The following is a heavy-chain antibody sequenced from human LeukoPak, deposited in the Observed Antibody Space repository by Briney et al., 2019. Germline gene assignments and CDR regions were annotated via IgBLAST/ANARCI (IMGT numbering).Heavy chain of an antibody. CDR2: INTDGSNT. CDR1: GFNFGSYD. J-gene: IGHJ3*02. Sequence: GGSLRLYCAASGFNFGSYDMNWVRQAPGKGLEYLSTINTDGSNTWYADSVKGRFTTSRDNSKNTVSLHMNNLGHEDTATYYCARRINGAFDIWGQGTMVSVSS. V-gene: IGHV3-23*05. CDR3: ARRINGAFDI.